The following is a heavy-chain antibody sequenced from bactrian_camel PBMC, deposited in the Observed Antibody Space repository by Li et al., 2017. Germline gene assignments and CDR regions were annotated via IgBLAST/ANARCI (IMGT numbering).Heavy chain of an antibody. J-gene: IGHJ4*01. Sequence: HVQLVESGGASVQAGGSLRLTCTAPTYIIYNYCLAWFRQAPGQQREGIAATCTGGGATWYADSVKGRFTISRDSAQNTLYLQMNSVKPEDTAMYYCAAASFLRSSAWVLRADRYNYWGQGTQVTVS. CDR3: AAASFLRSSAWVLRADRYNY. V-gene: IGHV3S54*01. CDR2: TCTGGGAT. CDR1: TYIIYNYC. D-gene: IGHD3*01.